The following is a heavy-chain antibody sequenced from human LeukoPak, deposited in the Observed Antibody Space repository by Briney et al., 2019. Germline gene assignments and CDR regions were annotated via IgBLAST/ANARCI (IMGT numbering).Heavy chain of an antibody. V-gene: IGHV4-34*01. D-gene: IGHD1-7*01. CDR3: ARPGKVTGTRYYYGMDV. Sequence: SETLSLTCAVYGGSFSGYYWSWIRQPAGKGLEWIGEINHSGSTNYNPSLKSRVTISVDTSKNQFSLKLSSVTAADTAVYYCARPGKVTGTRYYYGMDVWGQGTTVTVSS. J-gene: IGHJ6*02. CDR2: INHSGST. CDR1: GGSFSGYY.